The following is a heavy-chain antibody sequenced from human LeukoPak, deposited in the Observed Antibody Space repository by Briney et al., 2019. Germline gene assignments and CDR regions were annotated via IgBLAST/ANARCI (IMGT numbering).Heavy chain of an antibody. V-gene: IGHV4-59*12. Sequence: SETLSLTCTVSGGSISSYYWSWIRQPPGKGLEWIGYIYYSGSTNYNPSLKSRVTISVDTSKNQFSLKLSSVTAADTAVYYCARDYAVPYYYYMDVWGKGTTVTVSS. CDR3: ARDYAVPYYYYMDV. D-gene: IGHD4-17*01. CDR1: GGSISSYY. CDR2: IYYSGST. J-gene: IGHJ6*03.